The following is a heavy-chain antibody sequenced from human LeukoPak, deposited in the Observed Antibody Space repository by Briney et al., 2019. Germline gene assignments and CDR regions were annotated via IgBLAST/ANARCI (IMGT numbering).Heavy chain of an antibody. D-gene: IGHD2-2*01. V-gene: IGHV3-21*01. CDR2: ISSSSSYI. Sequence: GGSLRLSCAASGFTFSSYSMNWVRLAPGKGLEWVSSISSSSSYIYYADSVKGRFTISRDNAKNSLYLQMNSLRAEDTAVYYCAGERRYCSSTSCYRDYYYYYGMDVWGQGTTVTVSS. J-gene: IGHJ6*02. CDR1: GFTFSSYS. CDR3: AGERRYCSSTSCYRDYYYYYGMDV.